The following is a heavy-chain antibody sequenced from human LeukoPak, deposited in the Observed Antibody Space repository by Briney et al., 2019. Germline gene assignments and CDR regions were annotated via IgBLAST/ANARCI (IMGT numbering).Heavy chain of an antibody. CDR2: ISSSGSTI. Sequence: GGSLRLSCAASGFTFSDYYMSWIRQAPGKGLEWVSYISSSGSTIYHADSVKGRFTISRDNAKNSLYLQMNSLRAEDTAVYYCARETTVTAFDYWGQGTLVTVSS. J-gene: IGHJ4*02. V-gene: IGHV3-11*04. CDR3: ARETTVTAFDY. D-gene: IGHD4-11*01. CDR1: GFTFSDYY.